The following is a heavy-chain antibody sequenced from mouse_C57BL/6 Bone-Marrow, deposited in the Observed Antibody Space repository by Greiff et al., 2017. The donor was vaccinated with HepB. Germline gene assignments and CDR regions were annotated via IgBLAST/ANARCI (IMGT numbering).Heavy chain of an antibody. Sequence: QVQLQQPGAELVKPGASVKMSCKASGYTFTSYWKTWVKQRPGQGLEWIGDIYPGSGSTNYNEKFKSKATLTVDTSSSTAYMQLSSLTSEDSAVYYCASQTGSYWYFDVWGTGTTVTVSS. CDR2: IYPGSGST. V-gene: IGHV1-55*01. CDR1: GYTFTSYW. CDR3: ASQTGSYWYFDV. J-gene: IGHJ1*03. D-gene: IGHD4-1*01.